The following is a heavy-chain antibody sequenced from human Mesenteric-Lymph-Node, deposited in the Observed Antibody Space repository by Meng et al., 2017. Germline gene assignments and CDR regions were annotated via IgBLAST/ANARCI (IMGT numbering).Heavy chain of an antibody. Sequence: QCQLVQSVVELKRPGAVVNVSCKASGYTFTNYPIHWVRKAPGQRRDGMGWINDGNGYTKYSQKFQGRVTITRDTSASTAYMELSSLRSEDTAVYYCATVGAEGVDYFDFWGQGTLVTVSS. CDR1: GYTFTNYP. V-gene: IGHV1-3*01. D-gene: IGHD1-26*01. CDR2: INDGNGYT. CDR3: ATVGAEGVDYFDF. J-gene: IGHJ4*02.